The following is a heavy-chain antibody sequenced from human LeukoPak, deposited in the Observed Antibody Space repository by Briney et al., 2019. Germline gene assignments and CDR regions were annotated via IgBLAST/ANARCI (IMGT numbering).Heavy chain of an antibody. CDR1: GYSFTSYW. V-gene: IGHV5-51*01. D-gene: IGHD3-10*01. J-gene: IGHJ3*02. CDR3: TRRSGSDALDI. Sequence: GESLKISCKGSGYSFTSYWIAWVRQMPGKGLEWMGIIYPGDSYTTYSPSFQGQVTISADKSISTAYLQWRSLKASDTAMYYCTRRSGSDALDIWGQGTMVTVSS. CDR2: IYPGDSYT.